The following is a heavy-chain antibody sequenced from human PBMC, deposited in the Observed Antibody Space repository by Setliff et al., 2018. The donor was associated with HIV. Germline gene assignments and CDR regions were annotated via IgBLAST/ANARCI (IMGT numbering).Heavy chain of an antibody. CDR1: GGSISSGSYY. Sequence: PSETLSLTCTVSGGSISSGSYYWNWIRQPVGKGLEWIGRTYTSGSTNYNPSLKSRVTISVDTSKNQFSLKLSSVTAADTAVYYCAREDYYYYGMDVWGQGTTVTVSS. J-gene: IGHJ6*02. CDR2: TYTSGST. V-gene: IGHV4-61*02. CDR3: AREDYYYYGMDV.